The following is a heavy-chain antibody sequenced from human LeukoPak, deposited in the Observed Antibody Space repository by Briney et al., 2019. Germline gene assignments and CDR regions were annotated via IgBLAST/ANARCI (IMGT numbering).Heavy chain of an antibody. V-gene: IGHV1-8*01. J-gene: IGHJ5*02. D-gene: IGHD3-10*01. Sequence: ASVKVSCKASGYTFTSYDINWVRQATGQGLEWVGWMNPNSGNTGYAQKFQGRVTMTRNTSISTAYMELSSLRSEDTAVYYCARGRSYYYGSGSYRGWFDPWGQGTLVTVSS. CDR3: ARGRSYYYGSGSYRGWFDP. CDR1: GYTFTSYD. CDR2: MNPNSGNT.